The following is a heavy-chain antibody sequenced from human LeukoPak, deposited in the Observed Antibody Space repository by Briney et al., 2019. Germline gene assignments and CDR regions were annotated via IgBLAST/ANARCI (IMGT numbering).Heavy chain of an antibody. D-gene: IGHD3-10*01. V-gene: IGHV3-33*01. J-gene: IGHJ6*02. Sequence: GGSLRLSCAASGFTFSSYGMHWVRQAPGKGLEWVAVIWYDGSNKYYADSVKGRFTISRDNSKNTLYLQMNSLRAEDMAVYYCARDKKWRFGVNYYYGMDVWGQGTTVTVSS. CDR2: IWYDGSNK. CDR1: GFTFSSYG. CDR3: ARDKKWRFGVNYYYGMDV.